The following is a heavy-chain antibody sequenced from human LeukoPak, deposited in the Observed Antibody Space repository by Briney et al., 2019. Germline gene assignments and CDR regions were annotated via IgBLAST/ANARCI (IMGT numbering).Heavy chain of an antibody. Sequence: GGSLRLSCAASGFTVSSNYMSWVRQAPGKGLEWVSVIYSGGSTYYADSVKGRFTISRHNSKNTLYLQMNSLRAEDTAVYYCARSSSSSGDYYYYGMDVWGQGTTVTVSS. V-gene: IGHV3-53*04. CDR2: IYSGGST. CDR1: GFTVSSNY. J-gene: IGHJ6*02. D-gene: IGHD6-6*01. CDR3: ARSSSSSGDYYYYGMDV.